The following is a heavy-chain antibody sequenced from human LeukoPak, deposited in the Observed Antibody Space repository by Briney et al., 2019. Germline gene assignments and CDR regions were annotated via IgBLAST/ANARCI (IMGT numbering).Heavy chain of an antibody. D-gene: IGHD6-6*01. J-gene: IGHJ6*03. Sequence: SETLSLTCTVSGGSISSSSYYWGWIRQPPGKGLEWIGSIYYSGSTYYNPSLKSRVTISVDTSKNQFSLKLSSVTAADTAVYYCARESAARPAVVDYYYYYMDVWGKGTTVTVSS. CDR3: ARESAARPAVVDYYYYYMDV. CDR1: GGSISSSSYY. V-gene: IGHV4-39*02. CDR2: IYYSGST.